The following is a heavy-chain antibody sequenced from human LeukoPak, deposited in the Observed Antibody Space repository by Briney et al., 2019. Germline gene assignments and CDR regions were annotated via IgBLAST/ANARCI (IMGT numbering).Heavy chain of an antibody. CDR3: AKAQTMVLNPQYYFDY. J-gene: IGHJ4*02. D-gene: IGHD4/OR15-4a*01. CDR1: GFTFSSYA. CDR2: ISGSGGST. V-gene: IGHV3-23*01. Sequence: GGSLRLSCAASGFTFSSYAMSWVRQAPGKRLEWVSAISGSGGSTYYADSVKGRFTISRDNSKNTLYLQMNSLRAEDTAVYYCAKAQTMVLNPQYYFDYWGQGTLVTVSS.